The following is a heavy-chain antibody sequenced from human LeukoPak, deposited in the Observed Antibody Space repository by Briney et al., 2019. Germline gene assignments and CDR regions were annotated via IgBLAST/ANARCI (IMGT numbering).Heavy chain of an antibody. V-gene: IGHV3-73*01. CDR2: IRIKGYNYAT. CDR3: TSQKGNNDNY. J-gene: IGHJ4*02. Sequence: GGSLKLSCAASGFRFSDSAMHWVRQASGKGLEWVGRIRIKGYNYATAYAASVKGRFTISRDDSKNTAYLEMNSLKSEDTAVYYCTSQKGNNDNYWGQGTLVTVSS. CDR1: GFRFSDSA. D-gene: IGHD1/OR15-1a*01.